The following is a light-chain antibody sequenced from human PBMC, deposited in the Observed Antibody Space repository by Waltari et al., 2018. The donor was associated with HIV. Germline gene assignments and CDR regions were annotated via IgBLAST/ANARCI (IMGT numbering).Light chain of an antibody. V-gene: IGKV1-27*01. CDR3: QNYDSAPVA. J-gene: IGKJ5*01. CDR2: GAS. Sequence: DIQLSQAPSSLSASVGDRVTITCRASRDISNDLAWYQQKSGEVPKLLIYGASTLRSGVSSRFRGSGSVTEFTLTINGLQPEDVASYYCQNYDSAPVAFGQGTRLEI. CDR1: RDISND.